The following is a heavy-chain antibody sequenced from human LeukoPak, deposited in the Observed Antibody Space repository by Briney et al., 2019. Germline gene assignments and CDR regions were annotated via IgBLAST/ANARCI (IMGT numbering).Heavy chain of an antibody. CDR1: GFTFSSYA. CDR3: AKSLYDSSGYYFFDY. V-gene: IGHV3-23*01. J-gene: IGHJ4*02. CDR2: ISIGGGTT. D-gene: IGHD3-22*01. Sequence: GGSLRLSCAASGFTFSSYAISWVRQAPGKGLESVSSISIGGGTTYYAHSVKGRFTISRDNSKSTLYLQMNSLRAEDTAVYYCAKSLYDSSGYYFFDYWGQGTLVTVSS.